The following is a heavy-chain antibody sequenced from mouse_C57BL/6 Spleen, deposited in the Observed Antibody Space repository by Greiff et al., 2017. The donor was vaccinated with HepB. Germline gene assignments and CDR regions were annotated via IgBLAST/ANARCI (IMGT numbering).Heavy chain of an antibody. CDR3: TRQRPYYYGSSYDAMDY. J-gene: IGHJ4*01. D-gene: IGHD1-1*01. CDR2: IDPETGGT. Sequence: VKLMESGAELVRPGASVTLSCKASGYTFTDYEMHWVKQTPVHGLEWIGAIDPETGGTAYNQKFKGKAILTADKSSSTAYMKLRSLTSEDSAVYYCTRQRPYYYGSSYDAMDYWGQGTSVTVSS. CDR1: GYTFTDYE. V-gene: IGHV1-15*01.